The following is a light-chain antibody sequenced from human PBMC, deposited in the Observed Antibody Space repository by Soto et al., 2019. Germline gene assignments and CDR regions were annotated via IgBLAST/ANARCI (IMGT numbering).Light chain of an antibody. CDR3: AAWDESLKVV. CDR2: TNN. Sequence: QAVVTQPPSASGTPGQRVTISCSGSSSNIGSNFVYWYQHLPGTAPKLLIYTNNQRPSGVPDRFSGSKSGTSASLAISGLRSEDEADYYCAAWDESLKVVFGGGTKVTVL. CDR1: SSNIGSNF. V-gene: IGLV1-47*02. J-gene: IGLJ3*02.